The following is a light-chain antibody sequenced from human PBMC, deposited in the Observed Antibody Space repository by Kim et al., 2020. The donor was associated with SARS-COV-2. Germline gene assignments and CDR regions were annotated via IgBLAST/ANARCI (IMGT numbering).Light chain of an antibody. CDR3: QVWDTSSDHWV. CDR1: NIGSKS. V-gene: IGLV3-21*04. J-gene: IGLJ3*02. CDR2: YDS. Sequence: APGKTARITCGGNNIGSKSVHWYQQKPGQAPVLVIYYDSDRPSGIPERFSGSNSGNTATLTISRVEAGDEADYYCQVWDTSSDHWVFGGRTQLTVL.